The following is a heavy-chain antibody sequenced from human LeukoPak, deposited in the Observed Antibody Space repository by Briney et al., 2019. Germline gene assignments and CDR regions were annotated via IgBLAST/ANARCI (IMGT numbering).Heavy chain of an antibody. V-gene: IGHV5-51*07. CDR1: GYSFTSYW. D-gene: IGHD3-16*01. Sequence: ASVKVSCKGSGYSFTSYWIGWVHQMPGKGLEWMGIIYPGDSDTRYSPSFQGQVTISADKSISTAYLQWSSLKASDTAMYYCARLQFGENWFDPWGQGTLVTVSS. CDR3: ARLQFGENWFDP. CDR2: IYPGDSDT. J-gene: IGHJ5*02.